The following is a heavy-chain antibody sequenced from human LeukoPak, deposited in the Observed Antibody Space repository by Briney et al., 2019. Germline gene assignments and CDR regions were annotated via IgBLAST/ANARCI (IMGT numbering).Heavy chain of an antibody. J-gene: IGHJ5*02. D-gene: IGHD1-26*01. V-gene: IGHV1-69*01. CDR3: ARDGWDHDPQNNWFDP. CDR1: GGTFSSYA. CDR2: IIPIFGTA. Sequence: RASVKVSCKASGGTFSSYAISWVRQAPGQGLEWMGGIIPIFGTANYAQKFQGRVTITADESTSTAYMELSSLRSEDTAVYYCARDGWDHDPQNNWFDPWGQGTLVTVSS.